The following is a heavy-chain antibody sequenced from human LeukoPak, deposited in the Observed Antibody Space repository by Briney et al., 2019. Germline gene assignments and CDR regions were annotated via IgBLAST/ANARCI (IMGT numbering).Heavy chain of an antibody. CDR1: GFTFSSHE. V-gene: IGHV3-21*05. CDR2: ISSSSSYI. J-gene: IGHJ4*02. D-gene: IGHD2-21*02. Sequence: PGGSLRLSCAASGFTFSSHEMNWVRQAPGKGLEWVSYISSSSSYIYYADSVKGRFTISRDNAKNSLYLQMNSLRAEDTAVYYCARSVAVTAIGLFDYWGQGTLVTVSS. CDR3: ARSVAVTAIGLFDY.